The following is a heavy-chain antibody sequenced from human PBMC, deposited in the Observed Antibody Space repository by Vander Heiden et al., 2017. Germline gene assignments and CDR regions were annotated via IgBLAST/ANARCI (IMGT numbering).Heavy chain of an antibody. CDR2: IYSTGNT. J-gene: IGHJ4*02. Sequence: EVQLVESGGGLIQPGGSLRLSCAASGFTVSRNYMTWVRQAPGKGLEWVSIIYSTGNTYYADSVKGRFTISRDNSKNTLYLQMNSLRAEDTAVYYCAWSSIAVAGTLNYWGQGTLVTVSS. CDR1: GFTVSRNY. V-gene: IGHV3-53*01. D-gene: IGHD6-19*01. CDR3: AWSSIAVAGTLNY.